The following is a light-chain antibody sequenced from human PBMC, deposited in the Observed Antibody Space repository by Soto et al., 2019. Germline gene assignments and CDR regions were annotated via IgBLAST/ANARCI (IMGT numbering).Light chain of an antibody. CDR1: SSDVGGHNY. CDR2: EVT. CDR3: SSFAGNNNLV. J-gene: IGLJ1*01. V-gene: IGLV2-8*01. Sequence: HSALTQPPSASGSPGQSLTISCTGTSSDVGGHNYVSWYQRHPGKAPKLIIFEVTKRPSGVPDRFSGSKSGNTATLTVSGLQAEDEAEYHCSSFAGNNNLVFGTGTK.